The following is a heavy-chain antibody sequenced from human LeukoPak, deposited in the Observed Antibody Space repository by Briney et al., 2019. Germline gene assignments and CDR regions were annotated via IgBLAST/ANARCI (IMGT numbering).Heavy chain of an antibody. D-gene: IGHD1-26*01. CDR3: ARCPNIVGATKYGY. V-gene: IGHV1-2*02. CDR2: INPNSGGT. J-gene: IGHJ4*02. CDR1: GYTFTGYY. Sequence: ASVKVSCKASGYTFTGYYMHWVRQAPGQGLEWMGWINPNSGGTNYAQKFQGRVTMTRDTSISTAYMELSRLRSDDTAVYYCARCPNIVGATKYGYWGQGTLVTVSS.